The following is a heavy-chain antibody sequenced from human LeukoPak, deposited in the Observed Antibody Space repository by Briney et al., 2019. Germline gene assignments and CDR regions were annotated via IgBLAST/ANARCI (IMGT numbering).Heavy chain of an antibody. J-gene: IGHJ4*02. CDR2: IYPADSDT. V-gene: IGHV5-51*01. Sequence: GEPLKISCQGSGYAFTVYYIGWVRQMPGKGLEWMGIIYPADSDTRYSPSFQGQVTISADKSISTAYLQWRSLKASDTAIYFCARQRRYCGGDCYSGYFDYWGQGTLVTVSS. D-gene: IGHD2-21*02. CDR3: ARQRRYCGGDCYSGYFDY. CDR1: GYAFTVYY.